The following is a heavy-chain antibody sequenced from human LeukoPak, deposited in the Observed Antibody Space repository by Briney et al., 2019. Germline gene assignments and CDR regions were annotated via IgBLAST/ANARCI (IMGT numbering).Heavy chain of an antibody. D-gene: IGHD1-26*01. Sequence: PGGSLRLSCTASGFTFDYYTMSWFRQAPGMGLEWVGLIRSKVYGRTTEHAASVRGRFTISRDDSKSIVYLQMNSLKNEDTALYYCSREVGGSYWDYWGQGNLVTVSS. V-gene: IGHV3-49*03. CDR3: SREVGGSYWDY. CDR2: IRSKVYGRTT. CDR1: GFTFDYYT. J-gene: IGHJ4*02.